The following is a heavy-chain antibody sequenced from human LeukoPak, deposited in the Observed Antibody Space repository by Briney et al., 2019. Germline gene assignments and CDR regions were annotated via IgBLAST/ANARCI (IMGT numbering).Heavy chain of an antibody. CDR2: VFDSGRT. D-gene: IGHD5-18*01. CDR3: TTIKRGNIFGYFDF. V-gene: IGHV4-59*11. CDR1: GGSMTTHH. J-gene: IGHJ4*02. Sequence: SETLSLTCTVSGGSMTTHHWNWLRQTPGKGLEWIGYVFDSGRTKENPSLKSRVTLSADTSKNQLSLRLSSVTAADTAAYYCTTIKRGNIFGYFDFRGQASLVTVSS.